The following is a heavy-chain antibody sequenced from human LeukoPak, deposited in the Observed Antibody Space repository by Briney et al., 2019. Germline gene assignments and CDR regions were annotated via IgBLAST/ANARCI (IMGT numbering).Heavy chain of an antibody. V-gene: IGHV3-33*01. CDR2: IWDDGTNK. D-gene: IGHD3-9*01. CDR1: GFTFSSYG. CDR3: ARGPPTTITNRYFGLFDP. Sequence: GGSLRLSCAASGFTFSSYGMHWVRQAPSKGLEWVAVIWDDGTNKYYADSVKGRFTISRDNSKNTLYLQMNSLRAEDTAVYYCARGPPTTITNRYFGLFDPWGRGPWVTVSS. J-gene: IGHJ5*02.